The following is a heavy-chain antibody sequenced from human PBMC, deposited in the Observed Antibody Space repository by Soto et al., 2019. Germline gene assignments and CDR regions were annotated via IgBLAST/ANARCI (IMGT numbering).Heavy chain of an antibody. D-gene: IGHD3-3*01. Sequence: GGSLRLSCTASGFTFGDYAMSWVRQAPGKGLEWVGFIRSKAYGGTTEYAASVKGRFTISRDDSKSIAYLQMNSLETEDTAVYYCTSQYYDFWSGFRSDWGQGTLVTVSS. J-gene: IGHJ4*02. V-gene: IGHV3-49*04. CDR1: GFTFGDYA. CDR3: TSQYYDFWSGFRSD. CDR2: IRSKAYGGTT.